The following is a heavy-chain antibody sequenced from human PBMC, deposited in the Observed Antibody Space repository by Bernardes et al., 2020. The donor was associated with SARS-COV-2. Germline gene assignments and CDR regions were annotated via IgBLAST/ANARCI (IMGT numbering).Heavy chain of an antibody. D-gene: IGHD6-13*01. CDR1: GFTVIANY. CDR3: ARDPNSSSSWYRLDV. V-gene: IGHV3-53*01. Sequence: GGSLRLSCAASGFTVIANYMHWVRQAPGKGLEWVSVIYTDGTTYYTDSVKGRFTISRDYSKNTLYLQMNSLIAEDTAVYYCARDPNSSSSWYRLDVWGQGTTVTVSS. CDR2: IYTDGTT. J-gene: IGHJ6*02.